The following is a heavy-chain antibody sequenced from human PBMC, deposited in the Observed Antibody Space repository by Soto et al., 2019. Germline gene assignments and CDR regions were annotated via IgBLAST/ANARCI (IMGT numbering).Heavy chain of an antibody. CDR2: IGPESGAT. D-gene: IGHD1-26*01. CDR3: GRGRSGQIVVFY. J-gene: IGHJ4*02. Sequence: ASVNVSCKASGYTFTGHYIHWVRQAPEQGPEWMGEIGPESGATRYAQRFQGRVTMTRDMSITTVYMELNNLSPDDTAVYYCGRGRSGQIVVFYWGQGTPVTGLL. CDR1: GYTFTGHY. V-gene: IGHV1-2*02.